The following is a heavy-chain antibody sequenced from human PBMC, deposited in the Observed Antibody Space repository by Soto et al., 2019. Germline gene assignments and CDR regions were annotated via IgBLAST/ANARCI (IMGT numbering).Heavy chain of an antibody. V-gene: IGHV1-69*01. CDR1: GGTFSSYA. D-gene: IGHD2-21*02. J-gene: IGHJ4*02. Sequence: QVQLVQSGAEVKKPGSSVKVSCKASGGTFSSYAISWVRQAPGQGLEWMGGIIPIFGTANYAQKFQGRVTITADESTSTAYMELSSLRSEDTAVYYCASTSLAYCGGDCYSDLDYWGQGTLVTVSS. CDR2: IIPIFGTA. CDR3: ASTSLAYCGGDCYSDLDY.